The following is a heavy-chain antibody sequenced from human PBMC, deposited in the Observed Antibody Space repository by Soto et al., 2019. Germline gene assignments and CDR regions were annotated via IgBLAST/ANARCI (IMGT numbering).Heavy chain of an antibody. J-gene: IGHJ5*02. D-gene: IGHD6-19*01. CDR2: IHHSGST. Sequence: QVQLQQWGAGLLKPSETLSLTCAVYGGSFSGYYWNWIRQPPGKGLEWIGEIHHSGSTNYNNPSLKSRVTISVDTSKNQFSLKLSSVTAADTALYYCARGRGIAVARRWFDPWGQGTLVTVSS. CDR1: GGSFSGYY. V-gene: IGHV4-34*01. CDR3: ARGRGIAVARRWFDP.